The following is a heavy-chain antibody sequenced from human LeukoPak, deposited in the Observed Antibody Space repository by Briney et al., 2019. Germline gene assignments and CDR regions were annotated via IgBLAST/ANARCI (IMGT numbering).Heavy chain of an antibody. Sequence: SETLSLTCTVSGGSSSRSTYYWGWIRQPPGKGLEWIGTVYYRGNTYYNPSLKSRITISVDTSKNQFSLNLSSVTAADTAVYNCARPPVAAPTSYFDYWGQGILVTVSS. CDR2: VYYRGNT. D-gene: IGHD6-25*01. CDR3: ARPPVAAPTSYFDY. J-gene: IGHJ4*02. V-gene: IGHV4-39*01. CDR1: GGSSSRSTYY.